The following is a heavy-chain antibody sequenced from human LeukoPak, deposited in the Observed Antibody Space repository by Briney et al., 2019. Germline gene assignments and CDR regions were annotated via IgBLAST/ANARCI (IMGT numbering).Heavy chain of an antibody. J-gene: IGHJ4*02. V-gene: IGHV3-74*01. CDR1: GFTFSSYW. Sequence: GGSLRLSCAASGFTFSSYWMNWVRQAPGKGLVWVSRINGDGSSTSYADSVKGRFTISRDNAKKTLFLQMNSLRAEDTALYYCARGYLYDSSGFDYWGQGTLVTVSS. CDR3: ARGYLYDSSGFDY. D-gene: IGHD3-22*01. CDR2: INGDGSST.